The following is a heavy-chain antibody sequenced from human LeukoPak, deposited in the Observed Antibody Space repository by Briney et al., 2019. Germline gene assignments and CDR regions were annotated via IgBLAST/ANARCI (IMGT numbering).Heavy chain of an antibody. V-gene: IGHV4-34*01. CDR3: ASWGTGTTPNYG. CDR1: GGSFSDYY. CDR2: INHSGST. J-gene: IGHJ4*02. Sequence: SETLSLTCAVYGGSFSDYYWSWIRQSPGKGLEWIGEINHSGSTNYNPSLKSRVTISVDASKKQFSLKVSSVTAADTAVYYCASWGTGTTPNYGWGQGTLVTVSS. D-gene: IGHD1-7*01.